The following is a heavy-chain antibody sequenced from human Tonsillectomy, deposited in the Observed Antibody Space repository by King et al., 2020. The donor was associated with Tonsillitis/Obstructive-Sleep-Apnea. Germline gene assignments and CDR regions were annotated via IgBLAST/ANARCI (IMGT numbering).Heavy chain of an antibody. D-gene: IGHD2-2*02. CDR2: ISGSGGST. J-gene: IGHJ4*02. V-gene: IGHV3-23*04. CDR1: GFTFSSYA. CDR3: AKVVSPIVVVPAAIRGYFDN. Sequence: VQLVESGGGLVQPGGSLRLSCAASGFTFSSYAMSWVRQAPGKGLEWVSAISGSGGSTYYADSVKGRFTISRDNSKNTLYLQMNSLIAEDTAVYYCAKVVSPIVVVPAAIRGYFDNWGQGTLVTVSS.